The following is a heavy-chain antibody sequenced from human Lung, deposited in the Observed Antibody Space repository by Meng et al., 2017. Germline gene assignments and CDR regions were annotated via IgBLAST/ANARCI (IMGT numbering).Heavy chain of an antibody. CDR1: GGSISSSNYY. CDR3: ARGQKGYFDL. CDR2: IYNSGST. J-gene: IGHJ2*01. Sequence: QVQLQESGPGPVKPSQTLSLTCTVSGGSISSSNYYWSWIRQPPGKGLEWSGHIYNSGSTYYNPSPKSRITISVDTSKNQFSLKLSSVTAADTAVYYCARGQKGYFDLWGRGTLVTVSS. V-gene: IGHV4-30-4*01.